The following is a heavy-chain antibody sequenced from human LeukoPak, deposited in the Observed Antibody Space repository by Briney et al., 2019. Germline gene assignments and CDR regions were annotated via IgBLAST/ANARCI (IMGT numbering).Heavy chain of an antibody. Sequence: SETLSLTCSVSGDPFSSVTDYWAWIRQPPGKGLEWIASGDYSGGTYYNPSLESRVAISADMSKNQFSLKLSSVTAADTAVYYCARATYYYDSSGGWFDPWGQGTLVTVSS. D-gene: IGHD3-22*01. CDR2: GDYSGGT. V-gene: IGHV4-39*07. CDR1: GDPFSSVTDY. CDR3: ARATYYYDSSGGWFDP. J-gene: IGHJ5*02.